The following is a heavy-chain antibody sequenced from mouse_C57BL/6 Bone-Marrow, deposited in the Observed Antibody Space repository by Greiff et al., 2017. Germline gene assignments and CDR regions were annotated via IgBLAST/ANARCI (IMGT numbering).Heavy chain of an antibody. Sequence: EVQLQQSVAELVRPGASVKLSCTASGFNIKNPYMHWVKQRPEQGLEWIGRIDPANGNTKYAPKFQGKATITADTSSNTAYLPLSSLTSEDTAIYYCARSSHYYGSGYGYFDVWGTGTTVTVSS. D-gene: IGHD1-1*01. CDR1: GFNIKNPY. V-gene: IGHV14-3*01. CDR3: ARSSHYYGSGYGYFDV. J-gene: IGHJ1*03. CDR2: IDPANGNT.